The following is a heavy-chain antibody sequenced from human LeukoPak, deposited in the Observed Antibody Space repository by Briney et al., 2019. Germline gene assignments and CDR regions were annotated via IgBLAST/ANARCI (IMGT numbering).Heavy chain of an antibody. CDR2: IKEDGSEK. Sequence: GGSLRLSCAASEFSVGSNYMTWVRQAPGKGLEWVANIKEDGSEKYYGDSVKGRFTISRDNGKNALYLQMNSLTADDTAVYYCARDGGSWYVGYWGQGTLVTVSS. D-gene: IGHD6-13*01. V-gene: IGHV3-7*01. CDR1: EFSVGSNY. CDR3: ARDGGSWYVGY. J-gene: IGHJ4*02.